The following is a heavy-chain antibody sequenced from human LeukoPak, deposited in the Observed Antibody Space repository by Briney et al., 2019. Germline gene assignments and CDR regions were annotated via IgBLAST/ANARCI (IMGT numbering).Heavy chain of an antibody. Sequence: GSLRLSCAASGFIFSSYAMSWVRQAPGKGLEWVSSVSGGGGSTYYADSVKGRFTISRDNSKSTLFLQMNSLRAEDTAVYYCAKSSYYDSSGYYREYYFDYWGQGTLVTVSS. CDR1: GFIFSSYA. CDR2: VSGGGGST. D-gene: IGHD3-22*01. J-gene: IGHJ4*02. V-gene: IGHV3-23*01. CDR3: AKSSYYDSSGYYREYYFDY.